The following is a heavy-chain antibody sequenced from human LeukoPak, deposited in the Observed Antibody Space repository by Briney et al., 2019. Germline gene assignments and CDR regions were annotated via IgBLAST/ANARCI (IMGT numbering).Heavy chain of an antibody. CDR3: ARSFRFGELFDY. V-gene: IGHV1-18*01. J-gene: IGHJ4*02. CDR1: GYTFTSYG. CDR2: INAYNGNT. Sequence: ASVKVSCKASGYTFTSYGISWVRQAPGQGLEWMGWINAYNGNTNYAQKLQGRVTMTTDTSTSTAYMELSSLRSEDTAVYYCARSFRFGELFDYWGQGTLVTVSS. D-gene: IGHD3-10*01.